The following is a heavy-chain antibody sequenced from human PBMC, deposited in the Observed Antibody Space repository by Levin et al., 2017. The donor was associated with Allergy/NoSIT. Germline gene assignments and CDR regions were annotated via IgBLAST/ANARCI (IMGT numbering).Heavy chain of an antibody. Sequence: LSLTCAASGFTVSSNYMSWVRQAPGKGLEWVSVIYSGGSTYYADSVKGRFTISRDNSKNTLYLQMNSLRAEDTAVYYCARAKYGSGSYLRYWGQGTLVTVSS. CDR2: IYSGGST. D-gene: IGHD3-10*01. V-gene: IGHV3-53*01. CDR1: GFTVSSNY. J-gene: IGHJ4*02. CDR3: ARAKYGSGSYLRY.